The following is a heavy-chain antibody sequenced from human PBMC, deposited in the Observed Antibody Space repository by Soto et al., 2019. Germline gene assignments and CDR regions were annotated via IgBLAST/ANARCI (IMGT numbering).Heavy chain of an antibody. Sequence: QMQLLQSGPEVKKPGTSVKVSCKASGFTFSRSALQWVRQARGQRLEWIGWIVVGSASTNYAQKFQGRVALSRAMSTNTAYMELSSLTSEETAVYYCAAALPGPPGYSGLDVWGRGTPVTVSS. CDR3: AAALPGPPGYSGLDV. CDR1: GFTFSRSA. V-gene: IGHV1-58*01. J-gene: IGHJ6*02. CDR2: IVVGSAST. D-gene: IGHD2-21*01.